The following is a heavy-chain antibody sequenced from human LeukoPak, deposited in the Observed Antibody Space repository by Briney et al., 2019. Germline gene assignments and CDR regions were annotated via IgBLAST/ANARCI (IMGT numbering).Heavy chain of an antibody. J-gene: IGHJ4*02. D-gene: IGHD3-3*01. CDR2: ISSSGSTI. V-gene: IGHV3-11*04. CDR3: ARDTVRFLEWFLDY. CDR1: GFTFSDYY. Sequence: GGSLRLSCAASGFTFSDYYMSWIRQAPGKGLERVSYISSSGSTIYYADSVKGRFTISRDNAKNSLYLQMNSLRAEDTAVYYCARDTVRFLEWFLDYWGQGTLVTVSS.